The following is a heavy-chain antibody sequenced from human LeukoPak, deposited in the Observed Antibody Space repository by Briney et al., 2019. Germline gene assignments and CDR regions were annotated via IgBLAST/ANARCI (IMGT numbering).Heavy chain of an antibody. D-gene: IGHD2-2*01. V-gene: IGHV1-2*02. Sequence: ASVKVSCKASGYTFTGYYIHWVRQAPGQGLEWMGWINPNSGGTNFAQKFQGRVTMTRDTSTSIVYMELSSLRSEDTAVYYCARDSRVVPAAGHYFDSWGQGILVTVSS. J-gene: IGHJ4*02. CDR3: ARDSRVVPAAGHYFDS. CDR2: INPNSGGT. CDR1: GYTFTGYY.